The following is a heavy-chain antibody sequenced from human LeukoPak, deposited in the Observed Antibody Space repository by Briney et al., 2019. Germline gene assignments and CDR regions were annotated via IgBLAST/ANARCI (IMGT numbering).Heavy chain of an antibody. CDR3: ATDRIVGASAFDV. J-gene: IGHJ3*01. Sequence: GGSLRLSCAGSGFSFSHTWMNWVRQAPGKGLEYIGRIKSKTNGGEATEYAAAVAGRFFISRDDSASTLYLHLNSLKTEDTAVYYCATDRIVGASAFDVWGQGTMVTVSS. D-gene: IGHD1-26*01. CDR2: IKSKTNGGEAT. CDR1: GFSFSHTW. V-gene: IGHV3-15*01.